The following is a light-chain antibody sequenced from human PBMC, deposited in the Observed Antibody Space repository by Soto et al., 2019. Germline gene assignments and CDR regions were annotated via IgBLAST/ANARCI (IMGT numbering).Light chain of an antibody. J-gene: IGKJ2*01. CDR1: QSVSSY. CDR3: QQRSNWPGT. CDR2: DAS. Sequence: EIVLTQSPATLSLSPGERATLSCRASQSVSSYLAWYQQKPGQAPRLLIYDASNRATGIPARFSGSVSGTDFTLTISSLEPEDFAVYYCQQRSNWPGTFGQGTKLEIK. V-gene: IGKV3-11*01.